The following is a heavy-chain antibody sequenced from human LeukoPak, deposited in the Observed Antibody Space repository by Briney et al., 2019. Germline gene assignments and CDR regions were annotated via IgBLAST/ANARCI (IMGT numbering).Heavy chain of an antibody. CDR2: ISNDGRST. D-gene: IGHD4-11*01. CDR1: TFTFSPYW. J-gene: IGHJ4*02. Sequence: GGSLRLSCAASTFTFSPYWMNWVRHVPGKGLVWLSRISNDGRSTNYADSVKGRFTISRDNAKNTLYLQMNSLRAEDTAVYYCAREDSTTVTFYFDYWGLGTMVAVSS. V-gene: IGHV3-74*01. CDR3: AREDSTTVTFYFDY.